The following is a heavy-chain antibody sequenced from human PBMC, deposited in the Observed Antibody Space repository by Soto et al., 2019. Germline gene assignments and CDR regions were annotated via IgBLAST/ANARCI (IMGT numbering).Heavy chain of an antibody. CDR3: AKDITPLTGTTSGYFDY. Sequence: EVQLLESGGDLVQPGRSLRLSCAASGFTFDDYAMHWVRQAPGKGLEWVSGISWNSGSIGYADSVKGRFTISRDNAKNSLYLQMNSLRAEDTALYYCAKDITPLTGTTSGYFDYWGQGTLVTVSS. CDR2: ISWNSGSI. CDR1: GFTFDDYA. D-gene: IGHD1-20*01. J-gene: IGHJ4*02. V-gene: IGHV3-9*01.